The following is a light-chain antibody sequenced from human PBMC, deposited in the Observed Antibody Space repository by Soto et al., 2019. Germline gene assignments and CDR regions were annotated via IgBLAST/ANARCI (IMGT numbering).Light chain of an antibody. J-gene: IGKJ1*01. CDR2: LGS. CDR1: QSLLHSNGYNY. CDR3: QQYHNLWT. Sequence: DIVMTQSPLSLPVTPGEPASISCRSSQSLLHSNGYNYVDWYLQKAGQSPQLLIYLGSNRASGVPARFSGSGSGTEFTLTITSLQSEDFALYYCQQYHNLWTFGQGTKVDIK. V-gene: IGKV2-28*01.